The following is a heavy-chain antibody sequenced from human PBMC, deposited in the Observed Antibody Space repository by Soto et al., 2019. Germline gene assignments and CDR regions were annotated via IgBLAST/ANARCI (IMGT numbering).Heavy chain of an antibody. Sequence: QVQLVQSGAEVKKPGSSVKVSCKASGGTFSSYAISWVRQAPGQGLEWMGGIIPIFGTANYAQKFQGRVTITADESTSTAYMELSSLRSEDTAVYYCARARFKYYDFWSGYFPLGYWGQGTLVTVSS. D-gene: IGHD3-3*01. V-gene: IGHV1-69*01. CDR1: GGTFSSYA. J-gene: IGHJ4*02. CDR2: IIPIFGTA. CDR3: ARARFKYYDFWSGYFPLGY.